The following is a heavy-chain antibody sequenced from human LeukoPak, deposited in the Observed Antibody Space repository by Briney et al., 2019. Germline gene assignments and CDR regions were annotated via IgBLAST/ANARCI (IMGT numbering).Heavy chain of an antibody. CDR3: TREVRSAWASFDP. CDR1: GESLSDLY. J-gene: IGHJ5*02. D-gene: IGHD1-26*01. V-gene: IGHV4-34*01. CDR2: INHSGST. Sequence: SETLSLTCAIYGESLSDLYWSWVRQSPGKGLEWIGDINHSGSTNYNPSLKSRVTISLDTSKNQFSLNLSSVTAADTAVYYCTREVRSAWASFDPWGQGTLVIVSS.